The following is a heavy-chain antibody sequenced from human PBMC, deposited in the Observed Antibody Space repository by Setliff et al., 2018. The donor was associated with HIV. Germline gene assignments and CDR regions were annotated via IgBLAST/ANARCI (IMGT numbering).Heavy chain of an antibody. CDR3: ARDRHSSGLGSYGP. CDR1: GGSFSSYY. CDR2: IYNSGTT. D-gene: IGHD3-10*01. Sequence: SETLSLTCTISGGSFSSYYWSWIRQPAGRGLEWIGRIYNSGTTNYNPSLKSRVTMSIDTSKNQFSLELTSVTAADTAVYYCARDRHSSGLGSYGPWGPGTLVTVSS. J-gene: IGHJ5*02. V-gene: IGHV4-4*07.